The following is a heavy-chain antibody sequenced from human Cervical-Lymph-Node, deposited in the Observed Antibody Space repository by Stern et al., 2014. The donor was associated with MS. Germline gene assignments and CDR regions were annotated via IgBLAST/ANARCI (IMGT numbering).Heavy chain of an antibody. CDR2: IYWNDDE. V-gene: IGHV2-5*01. CDR3: AHVSDMWSLPFDF. D-gene: IGHD2-21*01. J-gene: IGHJ4*02. CDR1: GFTLTTSGVG. Sequence: SGPTLVKPTQTLTLTCSFPGFTLTTSGVGVGWIRQPPGKALEWLALIYWNDDERYSPSLKSRLTITKGASKNQVVLRMTNMDPVDTASYYCAHVSDMWSLPFDFWGQGTLVTVAS.